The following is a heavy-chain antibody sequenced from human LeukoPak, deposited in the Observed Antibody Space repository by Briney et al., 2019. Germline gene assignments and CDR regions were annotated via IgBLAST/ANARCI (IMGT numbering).Heavy chain of an antibody. CDR1: GFTFSSLW. V-gene: IGHV3-7*03. CDR3: TTDTWYSAGH. J-gene: IGHJ4*02. D-gene: IGHD2-15*01. Sequence: GSLRLSCAASGFTFSSLWMGWLRQAPGKGQEWVANIKPDGSDTYYVDSVKDRFTISRDNAKNSLYLQMNSLRVEDTAIYYCTTDTWYSAGHWGQGTLVTVSS. CDR2: IKPDGSDT.